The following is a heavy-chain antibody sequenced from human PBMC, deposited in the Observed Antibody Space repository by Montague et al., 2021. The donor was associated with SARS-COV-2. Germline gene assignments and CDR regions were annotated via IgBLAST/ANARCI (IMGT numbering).Heavy chain of an antibody. CDR2: VYPSGNN. V-gene: IGHV4-61*02. CDR1: GASVTTGHYY. CDR3: ARVRGAALYFGEVGYYGMVV. J-gene: IGHJ6*02. Sequence: TLSLTCTVSGASVTTGHYYWSWIRQPAGKGLEWIGRVYPSGNNNYNPSLRSRVSISVDMSKNQISLKLSSVTAADTAVYYCARVRGAALYFGEVGYYGMVVWGQGTLVTVSS. D-gene: IGHD3-10*01.